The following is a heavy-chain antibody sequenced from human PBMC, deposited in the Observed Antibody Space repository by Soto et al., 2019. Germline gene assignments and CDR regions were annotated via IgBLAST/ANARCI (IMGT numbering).Heavy chain of an antibody. J-gene: IGHJ4*02. CDR2: ISGSGGST. V-gene: IGHV3-23*01. D-gene: IGHD2-2*01. Sequence: LSLTCAASGFTFSSYAMSWVRQAPGKGLEWVSAISGSGGSTYYADSVKGRFTISRDNSKNTLYLQMNSLRAEDTAVYYCAKALTPDIVVVPAADYWGQGTLVTVSS. CDR3: AKALTPDIVVVPAADY. CDR1: GFTFSSYA.